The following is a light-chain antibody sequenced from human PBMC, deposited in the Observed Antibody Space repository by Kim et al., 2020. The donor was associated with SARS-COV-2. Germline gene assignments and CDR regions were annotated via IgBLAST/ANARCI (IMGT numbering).Light chain of an antibody. CDR1: QSIGSY. J-gene: IGKJ2*01. CDR3: QHRTEWPPGAA. Sequence: SPGESATLPCSASQSIGSYFAWSHQNPGQAPMPLFYDASNSATGIPARFIGSGSGTDFTLPISSLEPEDFAVYYCQHRTEWPPGAAFGQGTKLEI. V-gene: IGKV3-11*01. CDR2: DAS.